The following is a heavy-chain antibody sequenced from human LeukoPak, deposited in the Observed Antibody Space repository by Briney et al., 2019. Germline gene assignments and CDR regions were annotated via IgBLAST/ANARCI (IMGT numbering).Heavy chain of an antibody. Sequence: GGSLRLSCAASGFTFSSYEMNWVRQAPGKGLEWVSYISSSGTTIYYADSVKGRFTISRDNAKNSLYLHMSSLRAEDTAVYYCARDPVYDSDYKHALDVWGQGTVVSVSS. D-gene: IGHD3-22*01. V-gene: IGHV3-48*03. CDR1: GFTFSSYE. CDR2: ISSSGTTI. CDR3: ARDPVYDSDYKHALDV. J-gene: IGHJ3*01.